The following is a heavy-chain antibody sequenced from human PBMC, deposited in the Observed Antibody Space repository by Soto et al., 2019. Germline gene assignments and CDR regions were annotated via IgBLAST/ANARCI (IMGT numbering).Heavy chain of an antibody. CDR2: IWYDGSNK. V-gene: IGHV3-33*01. D-gene: IGHD3-22*01. Sequence: PGGSLRLSCAASGFTFSSYGMHWVRQAPGKGLEWVAVIWYDGSNKYYADSVKGRFTISRDNSKNTLYLQMNSLRAEDTAVYYCAREGYYDSSGYLNWFDPWGQGTRVTVSS. CDR1: GFTFSSYG. CDR3: AREGYYDSSGYLNWFDP. J-gene: IGHJ5*02.